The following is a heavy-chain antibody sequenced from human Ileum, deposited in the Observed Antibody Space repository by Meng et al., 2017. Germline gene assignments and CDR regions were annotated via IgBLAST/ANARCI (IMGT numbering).Heavy chain of an antibody. D-gene: IGHD4-23*01. CDR2: INTNTGNA. Sequence: ASVKVSCKASGYTFTSQSMNWVRQAPGQGLEWIGWINTNTGNANYAPDFTGRFVFSLVTSVSTAYLQISSLNVADTAVYYCARHTGNLGLDYWGQGTRVTVSS. V-gene: IGHV7-4-1*02. CDR3: ARHTGNLGLDY. CDR1: GYTFTSQS. J-gene: IGHJ4*02.